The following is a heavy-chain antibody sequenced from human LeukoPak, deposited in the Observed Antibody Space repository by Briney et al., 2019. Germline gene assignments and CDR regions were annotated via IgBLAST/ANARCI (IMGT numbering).Heavy chain of an antibody. J-gene: IGHJ3*02. CDR3: ARERGYGDYVRNDAIDI. D-gene: IGHD4-17*01. CDR2: ISAYNGNT. CDR1: GYTFTSYG. V-gene: IGHV1-18*01. Sequence: ASVKVSCKASGYTFTSYGISWVRQAPGQGVERMGWISAYNGNTNYAQKLQGRVTVTTDTSTGTAYMELRSLRSDDTAVYYCARERGYGDYVRNDAIDIWGQGTMVTVSS.